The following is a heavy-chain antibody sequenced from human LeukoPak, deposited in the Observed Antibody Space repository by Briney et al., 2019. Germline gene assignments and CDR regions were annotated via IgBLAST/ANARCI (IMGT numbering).Heavy chain of an antibody. V-gene: IGHV3-7*01. Sequence: PGGSLRLSCATSGFTFSSYWMSWVRQAPGKGLEWVANIKQDGSEKYYVDSVKGRFTISRDSAKNSLYLQMNSLRAEDTAVYYCARAFGGYDSQYFYYYMDVWGKGTTVTVSS. CDR2: IKQDGSEK. CDR1: GFTFSSYW. D-gene: IGHD5-12*01. J-gene: IGHJ6*03. CDR3: ARAFGGYDSQYFYYYMDV.